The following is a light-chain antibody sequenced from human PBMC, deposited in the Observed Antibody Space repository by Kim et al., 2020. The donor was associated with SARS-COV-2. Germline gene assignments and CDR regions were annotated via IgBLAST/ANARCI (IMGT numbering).Light chain of an antibody. CDR1: QSVITS. V-gene: IGKV1-5*03. CDR2: KAS. CDR3: QQYKHYKT. Sequence: SSSVGDRVTITCRASQSVITSLAWYQQKPGKAPILLIYKASNLQSAVPSRFSGRGSGTEFTLTFDSLQPDDSSTYYCQQYKHYKTCGQGTKVDIK. J-gene: IGKJ1*01.